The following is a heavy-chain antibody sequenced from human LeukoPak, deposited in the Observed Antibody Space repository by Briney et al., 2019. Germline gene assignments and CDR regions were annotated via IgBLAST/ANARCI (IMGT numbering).Heavy chain of an antibody. D-gene: IGHD2-15*01. CDR3: AREERRGGEATPDFDY. J-gene: IGHJ4*02. Sequence: GASVKVSCKASGGTFSSYAISWVRQAPGQGLEWMGRIIPIFGTANYAQKFQGRVTITTDESTSTAYMELSSLRSEDTAVYYCAREERRGGEATPDFDYWGQGTLVTVSS. CDR1: GGTFSSYA. V-gene: IGHV1-69*05. CDR2: IIPIFGTA.